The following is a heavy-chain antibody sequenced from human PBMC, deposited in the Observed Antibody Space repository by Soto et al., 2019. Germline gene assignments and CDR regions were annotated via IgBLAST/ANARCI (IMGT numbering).Heavy chain of an antibody. CDR2: VTANGGST. V-gene: IGHV3-23*01. CDR1: GFTFSVYA. CDR3: ASLGVGDWANYYYYYGMDV. J-gene: IGHJ6*02. D-gene: IGHD2-21*02. Sequence: EVQLLESGGGFVQPGGSLRLSCAATGFTFSVYAMTWVRQAPGKGLEWVSAVTANGGSTYSADSVKGRFTISRDNSKSTLLLQMNSLRAEDTAVYYCASLGVGDWANYYYYYGMDVWGQGTTVTVSS.